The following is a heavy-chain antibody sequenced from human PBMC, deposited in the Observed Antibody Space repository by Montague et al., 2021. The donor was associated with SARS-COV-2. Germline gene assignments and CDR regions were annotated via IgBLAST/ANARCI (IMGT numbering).Heavy chain of an antibody. CDR3: ARSKPASSFYYYYGMDA. V-gene: IGHV4-34*01. CDR1: GGSFSGYY. Sequence: SETLSLTCAVYGGSFSGYYWSWIRQPPGKGLEWIGEINHTGSTNYNPSLRTRVTLSVDTSKNQFSLKLSSVTAADTAVYYCARSKPASSFYYYYGMDAWGQGTTVTVSS. D-gene: IGHD1-14*01. J-gene: IGHJ6*02. CDR2: INHTGST.